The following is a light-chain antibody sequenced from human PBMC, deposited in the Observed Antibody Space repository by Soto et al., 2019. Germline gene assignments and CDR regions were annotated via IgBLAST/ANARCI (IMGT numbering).Light chain of an antibody. CDR3: QQHNGR. Sequence: DIQMTQSPSTLSASVGDRVTITCRASQSIDNWLAWYQQKPGKAPKALIYDASSLISGVSSRFSGSASGTEFTLTITRLQPDDFATYYCQQHNGRFGQGTKLEI. V-gene: IGKV1-5*01. CDR1: QSIDNW. J-gene: IGKJ2*03. CDR2: DAS.